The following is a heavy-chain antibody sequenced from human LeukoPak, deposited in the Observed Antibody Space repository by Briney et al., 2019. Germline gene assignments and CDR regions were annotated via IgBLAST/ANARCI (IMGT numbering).Heavy chain of an antibody. Sequence: SETLSLTCTVSGGSISSGGYYWRWIRQHPGKGLEWIGYIYYSGSTYYNPSLKSRVTISVDTSKNQFSLKLSSVTAADTAVYYCARDELGALDYWGRGTLVTVSS. V-gene: IGHV4-31*03. CDR1: GGSISSGGYY. D-gene: IGHD3-16*01. CDR3: ARDELGALDY. CDR2: IYYSGST. J-gene: IGHJ4*02.